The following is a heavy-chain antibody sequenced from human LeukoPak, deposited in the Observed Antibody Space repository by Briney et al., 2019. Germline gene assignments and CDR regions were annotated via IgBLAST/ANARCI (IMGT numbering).Heavy chain of an antibody. Sequence: SETLSLTCAVYGGSFRGYYWSWIRQPPGKGLEWIGEINHSGSTNYNPSLKSRVTISVDTSKNQFSLKLSSVTAADTAVYYCGTSRSSYYYYGMDVWGQGTTVTVSS. CDR3: GTSRSSYYYYGMDV. V-gene: IGHV4-34*01. J-gene: IGHJ6*02. CDR2: INHSGST. CDR1: GGSFRGYY. D-gene: IGHD1-1*01.